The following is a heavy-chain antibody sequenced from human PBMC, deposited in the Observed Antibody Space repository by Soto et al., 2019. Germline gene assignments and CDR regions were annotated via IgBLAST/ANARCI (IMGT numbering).Heavy chain of an antibody. CDR2: IYYSGST. Sequence: SETLYLTCTVSGGSISSGGYYWSWIRQHPGKGLEWIGYIYYSGSTYYNPSLKSRVTISVDTSKNQFSLKLSSVTAADTAVYYCARGTGYSSSWYWFDPWGQGTLVTVSS. D-gene: IGHD6-13*01. CDR1: GGSISSGGYY. CDR3: ARGTGYSSSWYWFDP. J-gene: IGHJ5*02. V-gene: IGHV4-31*03.